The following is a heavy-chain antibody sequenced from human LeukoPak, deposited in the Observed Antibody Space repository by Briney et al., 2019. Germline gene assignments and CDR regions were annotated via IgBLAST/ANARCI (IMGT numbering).Heavy chain of an antibody. CDR3: AGRPTGYSSGYIH. Sequence: GGSLRLSCVASGITFSNYAVRWVRQAPGKGLDWVSVISGSAHKIRYADSVKGRFTISRDNSENIVYLQMNNLRVEDTAVYYCAGRPTGYSSGYIHWGQGTLVTVSS. D-gene: IGHD5-18*01. V-gene: IGHV3-23*01. J-gene: IGHJ4*02. CDR2: ISGSAHKI. CDR1: GITFSNYA.